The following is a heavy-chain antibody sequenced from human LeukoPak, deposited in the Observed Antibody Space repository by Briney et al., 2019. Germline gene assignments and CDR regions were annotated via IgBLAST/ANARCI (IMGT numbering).Heavy chain of an antibody. CDR2: INHSGST. Sequence: PSETLSLTCAVYGGSFSGYYWSWIRQPPGRGLEWIGEINHSGSTNYNPSLKSRVTISVDTSKNQFSLKLSSVTAADTAAYYCATRIGNSSSWTLYYFDYWGQGTLVTVSS. J-gene: IGHJ4*02. V-gene: IGHV4-34*01. CDR1: GGSFSGYY. D-gene: IGHD6-13*01. CDR3: ATRIGNSSSWTLYYFDY.